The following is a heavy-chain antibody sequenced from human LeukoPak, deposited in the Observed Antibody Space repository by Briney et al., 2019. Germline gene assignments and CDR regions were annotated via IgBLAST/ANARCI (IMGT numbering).Heavy chain of an antibody. Sequence: GASVKVSCKAFGYTLTSYYIHWVRQAPGQGLEWMGIINPSGGTTSYAQKFQGRVTITADKSTSTAYMELSSLRSEDTAVYYCARDRPPGYCSSTSCYAGYFQHWGQGTLVTVSS. CDR1: GYTLTSYY. D-gene: IGHD2-2*03. J-gene: IGHJ1*01. V-gene: IGHV1-46*01. CDR2: INPSGGTT. CDR3: ARDRPPGYCSSTSCYAGYFQH.